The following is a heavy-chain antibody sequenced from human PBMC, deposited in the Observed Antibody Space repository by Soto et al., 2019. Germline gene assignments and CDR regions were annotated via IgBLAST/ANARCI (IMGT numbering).Heavy chain of an antibody. V-gene: IGHV3-30-3*01. D-gene: IGHD2-21*01. CDR2: ISYDGSNT. CDR1: GFPFSSYA. Sequence: QVQLVDSGGGVVQPGRSLRLSCAASGFPFSSYAIHWVRQAPGKGLEWVAFISYDGSNTYYADSVRGRFSVSIDNSNNTLDLQMNSLRAEDTAVYYCARSRGGDGYNPLDYWGQGTLVTVSS. J-gene: IGHJ4*02. CDR3: ARSRGGDGYNPLDY.